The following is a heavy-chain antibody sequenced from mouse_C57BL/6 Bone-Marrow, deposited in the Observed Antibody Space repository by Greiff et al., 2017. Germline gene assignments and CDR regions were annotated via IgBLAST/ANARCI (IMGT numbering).Heavy chain of an antibody. D-gene: IGHD3-3*01. CDR1: GFTIKDYY. J-gene: IGHJ2*01. CDR2: IDPENGDT. V-gene: IGHV14-4*01. Sequence: VQLKESGAELVRPGASVKLSCTASGFTIKDYYMHWVKQRPEQGLEWIGWIDPENGDTENASKFQGKATITADTSSNTAYLQLSSLTSEDTDVYYCTLSFLGYPDYWGQGTTLTVSS. CDR3: TLSFLGYPDY.